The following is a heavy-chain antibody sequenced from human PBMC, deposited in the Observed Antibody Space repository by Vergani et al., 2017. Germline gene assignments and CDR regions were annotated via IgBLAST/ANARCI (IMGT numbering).Heavy chain of an antibody. J-gene: IGHJ5*02. Sequence: QVQLQESGPGPVKTSETLSLTCTVPGGSISSYYWSWIRQPPGWGLEWIGYIYYSGSTNYNPSLKGRVTIPVDTSKIQFSLKLSSVTAADTAVYYFARDGSYGSGKNWFDPWGQGTLVTVSS. CDR3: ARDGSYGSGKNWFDP. CDR2: IYYSGST. CDR1: GGSISSYY. V-gene: IGHV4-59*01. D-gene: IGHD3-10*01.